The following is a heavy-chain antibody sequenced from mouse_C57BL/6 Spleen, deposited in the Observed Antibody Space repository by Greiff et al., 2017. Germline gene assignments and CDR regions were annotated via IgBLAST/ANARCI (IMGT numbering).Heavy chain of an antibody. D-gene: IGHD3-2*02. CDR1: GYAFSSYW. CDR3: AQTAQATPFDY. V-gene: IGHV1-80*01. J-gene: IGHJ2*01. Sequence: QVQLQQSGAELVKPGASVKISCKASGYAFSSYWMNWVKQRPGKGLEWIGQIYPGDGDTNYNGKFKGKATLTADKSSSTAYMQLSSLTSEDSAVYFCAQTAQATPFDYWGQGTTLTVSS. CDR2: IYPGDGDT.